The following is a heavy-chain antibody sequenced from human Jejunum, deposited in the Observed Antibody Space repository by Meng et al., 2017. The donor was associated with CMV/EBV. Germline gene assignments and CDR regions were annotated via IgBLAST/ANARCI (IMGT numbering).Heavy chain of an antibody. CDR1: GDIFTDYY. V-gene: IGHV1-46*01. Sequence: QVQLVQSGAEVKKPGASVKVSCNTSGDIFTDYYIHWVRQAPGQGLEWMGLIIPSGGATTYVQSFQGRVTMTRDTSTGTLYMELSSLRSEDTAIYYCARGAEPKFVSYFDSWGQGTLVTVSS. CDR2: IIPSGGAT. J-gene: IGHJ4*02. CDR3: ARGAEPKFVSYFDS. D-gene: IGHD1-26*01.